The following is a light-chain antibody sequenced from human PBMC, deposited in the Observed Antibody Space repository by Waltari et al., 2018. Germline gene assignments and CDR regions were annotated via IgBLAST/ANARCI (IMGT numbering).Light chain of an antibody. Sequence: SYLLTQPTSVSVDPGTTATLTCGGNNIGSRNVHLSQQRAGQAPFLVMDDDNERPSGMPERVAGGNSGNKATRTISRAEVGDEADYYWQVWDSDSDHRNIICGGGKKRNVL. CDR2: DDN. CDR1: NIGSRN. J-gene: IGLJ2*01. V-gene: IGLV3-21*04. CDR3: QVWDSDSDHRNII.